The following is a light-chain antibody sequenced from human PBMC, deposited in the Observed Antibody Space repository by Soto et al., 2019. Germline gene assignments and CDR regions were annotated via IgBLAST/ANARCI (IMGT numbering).Light chain of an antibody. CDR1: QSISNY. CDR2: GAF. J-gene: IGKJ1*01. V-gene: IGKV1-39*01. CDR3: QQSYSTPTWT. Sequence: DIQMTQSPSSLSASVGDRVTITCRASQSISNYLNWYQQKPGKAPKLLIYGAFSLQSGVPSRFSVSGSGTDFTLAISSLQPEDFATYYCQQSYSTPTWTFGQGTKVEIK.